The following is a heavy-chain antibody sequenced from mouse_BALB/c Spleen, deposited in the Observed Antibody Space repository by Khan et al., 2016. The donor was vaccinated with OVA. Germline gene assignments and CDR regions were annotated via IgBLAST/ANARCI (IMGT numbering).Heavy chain of an antibody. D-gene: IGHD2-14*01. J-gene: IGHJ3*01. CDR1: GYTFTSYT. CDR2: ITPSNGYT. V-gene: IGHV1-4*01. CDR3: VRDGAYYRNDGGFAY. Sequence: QLQQSGAELARPGASVKMSCKASGYTFTSYTIHWIQLRPGLGLEWIGYITPSNGYTNYNQMFKDKPTFTADKSSTTAYMPLSSLTSDDTAVYNWVRDGAYYRNDGGFAYWGQGTLVTVSA.